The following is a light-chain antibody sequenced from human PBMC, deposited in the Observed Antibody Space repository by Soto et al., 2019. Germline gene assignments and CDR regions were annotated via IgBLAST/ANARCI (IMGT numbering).Light chain of an antibody. CDR3: TSWTTSTTMI. CDR1: SSDIGAYNF. Sequence: QSVLTQPASVSGSPGQSITISCTGTSSDIGAYNFVSWYQQNTGKAPKLMLYDVNIRSSGVSNRFSGSNSGNTASLTISGLQAEDEADYYCTSWTTSTTMIFGGGTKLTV. CDR2: DVN. V-gene: IGLV2-14*03. J-gene: IGLJ2*01.